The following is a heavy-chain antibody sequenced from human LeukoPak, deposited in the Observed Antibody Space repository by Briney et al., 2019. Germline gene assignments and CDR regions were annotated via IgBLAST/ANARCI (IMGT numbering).Heavy chain of an antibody. CDR2: IYHSGST. V-gene: IGHV4-38-2*01. D-gene: IGHD3-10*01. J-gene: IGHJ4*02. CDR3: ARVYGSGSRYFDY. Sequence: SETLSLTCGVSGYSISSGYYWGWIRQPPGKGLDWIGTIYHSGSTFYNPSHKSRVTISVDTSKNQFSLKLSSVTAADTAVYYCARVYGSGSRYFDYWGQGTLVTVSS. CDR1: GYSISSGYY.